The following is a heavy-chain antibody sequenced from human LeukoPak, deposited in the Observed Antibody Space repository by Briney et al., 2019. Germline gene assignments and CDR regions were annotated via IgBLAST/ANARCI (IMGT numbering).Heavy chain of an antibody. CDR1: GGSISSYY. D-gene: IGHD2-2*01. Sequence: PSETLSLTCTVSGGSISSYYWSWIRQPPGKGLEWIGYIYYSGSTNYNPSLKSRVTISVDTSKNQFSLKLSSVTAADTAMYYCARGGLGYCSSTSCFRIKDTFDIWGQGTMVTVSS. CDR2: IYYSGST. CDR3: ARGGLGYCSSTSCFRIKDTFDI. J-gene: IGHJ3*02. V-gene: IGHV4-59*01.